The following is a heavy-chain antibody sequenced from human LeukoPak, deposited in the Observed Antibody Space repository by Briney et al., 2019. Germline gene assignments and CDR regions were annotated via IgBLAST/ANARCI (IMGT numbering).Heavy chain of an antibody. Sequence: GGSLRLSCAGSGLTLSSYWISWVRLAPEKGLEWVANIRTDGGQIHDVDSVKGRFTISRDNAKNSVYLQMNSLRDEDTAVYYCANQLIPAACTVFEYWGQGTLVTVSS. V-gene: IGHV3-7*03. CDR2: IRTDGGQI. D-gene: IGHD6-13*01. CDR3: ANQLIPAACTVFEY. J-gene: IGHJ4*02. CDR1: GLTLSSYW.